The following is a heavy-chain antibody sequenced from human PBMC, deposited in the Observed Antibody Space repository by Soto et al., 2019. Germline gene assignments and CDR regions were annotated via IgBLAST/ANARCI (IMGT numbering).Heavy chain of an antibody. V-gene: IGHV4-31*03. D-gene: IGHD1-26*01. J-gene: IGHJ4*02. CDR2: IYYSGST. CDR1: GGSISSAVYY. CDR3: AREGGIVGATAADY. Sequence: QVQLQESGPGLVKPSQTLSLTCTVSGGSISSAVYYWSWIRQHPGKGLEWIGYIYYSGSTYYNPSLKSRVTIAVDTSKNQVSLKLSSVTAADTAVYYCAREGGIVGATAADYWGQGTLVTVSS.